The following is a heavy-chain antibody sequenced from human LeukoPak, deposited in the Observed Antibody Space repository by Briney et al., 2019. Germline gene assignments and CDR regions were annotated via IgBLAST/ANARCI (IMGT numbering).Heavy chain of an antibody. CDR1: GFTFSDYT. Sequence: GGSLRLSCAASGFTFSDYTMNWVRQAPGKGLEYVSSVSGSSRHIYYADSVKGRFTISRDNTKSSLYLQMNSLRVEDMAVYYCARGYCGGDCYGDWGQGTLVTVSS. V-gene: IGHV3-21*01. CDR3: ARGYCGGDCYGD. D-gene: IGHD2-21*02. J-gene: IGHJ1*01. CDR2: VSGSSRHI.